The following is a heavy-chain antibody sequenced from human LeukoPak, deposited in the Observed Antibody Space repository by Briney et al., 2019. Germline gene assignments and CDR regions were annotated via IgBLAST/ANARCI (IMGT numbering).Heavy chain of an antibody. CDR3: AREYYDYVWGSYGGIFDY. D-gene: IGHD3-16*01. CDR1: GYTFTGYY. CDR2: INPSSGGT. Sequence: RASVKVSCKASGYTFTGYYMHWVRQAPGQGLEWMGWINPSSGGTNYAQKFQGRVTMTRDTSISTAYMELSRLRSDDTAVYYCAREYYDYVWGSYGGIFDYWGQGTLVTVSS. J-gene: IGHJ4*02. V-gene: IGHV1-2*02.